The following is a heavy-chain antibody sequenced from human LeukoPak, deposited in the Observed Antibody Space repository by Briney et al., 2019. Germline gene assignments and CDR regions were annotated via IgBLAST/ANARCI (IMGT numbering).Heavy chain of an antibody. V-gene: IGHV1-46*01. CDR3: ARDLSQVAARRSSRAFDI. CDR2: INPSGGST. J-gene: IGHJ3*02. Sequence: GASVKVSCKASGYTFTSYYMHWVRQAPGQGLGWMGIINPSGGSTSYAQKFQGRVTMTRDTSISTAYMELSRLRSDDTAVYYCARDLSQVAARRSSRAFDIWGQGTMVTVSS. D-gene: IGHD6-6*01. CDR1: GYTFTSYY.